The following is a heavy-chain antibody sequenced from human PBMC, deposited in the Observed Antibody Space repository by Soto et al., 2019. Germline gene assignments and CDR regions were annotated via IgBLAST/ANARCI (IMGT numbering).Heavy chain of an antibody. CDR3: AKAYFVWSSEQPYYFDY. J-gene: IGHJ4*02. CDR1: GFTFSNYA. D-gene: IGHD3-16*01. Sequence: EVQRLDSGGGLVQPGGSLRLSCAASGFTFSNYAMTWFRQGPGKGLEWVSGISGSGGRSYYADSVKGRFTISRDNSKSTLYLQMNSLRAEDTAVYYCAKAYFVWSSEQPYYFDYGGQGTLVTVSS. V-gene: IGHV3-23*01. CDR2: ISGSGGRS.